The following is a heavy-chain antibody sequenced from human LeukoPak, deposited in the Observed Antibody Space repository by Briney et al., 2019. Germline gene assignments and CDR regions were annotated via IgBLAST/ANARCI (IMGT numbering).Heavy chain of an antibody. CDR3: ARVCSGGSCYVDY. CDR1: RGTFSSYT. V-gene: IGHV1-69*02. J-gene: IGHJ4*02. D-gene: IGHD2-15*01. Sequence: SVKVSCKASRGTFSSYTISWVRQAPGQGLEWMGRIIPILGIANYAQKFQGRVTITADKSTSTAYMELSSLRSEDTAVYYCARVCSGGSCYVDYWGQGTLVTVSS. CDR2: IIPILGIA.